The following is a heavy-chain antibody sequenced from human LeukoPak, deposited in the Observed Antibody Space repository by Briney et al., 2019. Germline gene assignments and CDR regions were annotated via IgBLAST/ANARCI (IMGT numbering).Heavy chain of an antibody. V-gene: IGHV3-23*01. CDR2: ISGSGGST. CDR3: AKERPQYSTGWYAGPFDY. D-gene: IGHD6-19*01. J-gene: IGHJ4*02. CDR1: GFPFSNYA. Sequence: GGSLRLSCAASGFPFSNYAMSWVRQATGKGVEWVSAISGSGGSTYYADSVKGRFTMSRDNSKNTLNLQMNSLRAEDTAVYYCAKERPQYSTGWYAGPFDYWGQGTLVTVSS.